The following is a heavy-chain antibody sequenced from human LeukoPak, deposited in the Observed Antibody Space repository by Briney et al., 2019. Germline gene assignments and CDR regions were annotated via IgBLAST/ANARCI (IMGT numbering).Heavy chain of an antibody. Sequence: ASVKVSCKASGYTFTGYYMHWVRQAPGQGLEWTGWVNTHTGATNYAQKFQGAATMTRDTSISTAYMELSRPRSDDTAMYYCARSGRGHVYGFFDYWGQGTLVTVSS. J-gene: IGHJ4*02. CDR2: VNTHTGAT. CDR3: ARSGRGHVYGFFDY. D-gene: IGHD3-10*01. CDR1: GYTFTGYY. V-gene: IGHV1-2*02.